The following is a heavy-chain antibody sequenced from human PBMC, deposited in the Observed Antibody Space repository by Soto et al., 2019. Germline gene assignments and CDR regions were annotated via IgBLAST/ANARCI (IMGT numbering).Heavy chain of an antibody. Sequence: QLQLQESGPGLVKPSETLSLTCTVSGGSISSSSYYWGWIRQPPGKGLEWIGSIYYSGSTYYNPSLKSRVTISVDTSKNQFSLKLSSVTAADTAVYYCARHLVKGWFDPWGQGTLVTVSS. J-gene: IGHJ5*02. CDR3: ARHLVKGWFDP. CDR2: IYYSGST. D-gene: IGHD3-16*02. CDR1: GGSISSSSYY. V-gene: IGHV4-39*01.